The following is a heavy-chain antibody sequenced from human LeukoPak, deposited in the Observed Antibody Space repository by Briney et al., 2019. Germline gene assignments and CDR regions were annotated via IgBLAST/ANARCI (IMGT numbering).Heavy chain of an antibody. D-gene: IGHD3-22*01. V-gene: IGHV4-34*01. J-gene: IGHJ5*02. CDR2: INHSGST. CDR3: ARGRHSRSQYYYDSGGKYNWFDP. CDR1: GGSFSGYY. Sequence: SETLSLTCAVYGGSFSGYYWSWIRQPPGKGLEWIGEINHSGSTNYNPSLKSRVTISVDTSKNQFSLKLSSVTAADTAVYYCARGRHSRSQYYYDSGGKYNWFDPWGQGTLVTVSS.